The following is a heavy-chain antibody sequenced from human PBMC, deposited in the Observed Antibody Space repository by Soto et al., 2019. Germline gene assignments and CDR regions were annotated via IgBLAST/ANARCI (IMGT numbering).Heavy chain of an antibody. CDR1: GYTFSTYG. J-gene: IGHJ3*01. CDR3: ARVKVPAAILGAFDL. V-gene: IGHV1-18*01. Sequence: PSVKVSCKASGYTFSTYGITWVRQAPGQGLDWMGWINPIKGDTNSAAIFQDRVTMTTDTSTRTAYMELRSLKSDDTAVYYCARVKVPAAILGAFDLWGQGTLVTVSS. D-gene: IGHD2-2*02. CDR2: INPIKGDT.